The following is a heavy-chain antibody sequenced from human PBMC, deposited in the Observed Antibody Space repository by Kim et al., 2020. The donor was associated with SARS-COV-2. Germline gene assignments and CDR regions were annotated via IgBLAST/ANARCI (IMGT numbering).Heavy chain of an antibody. CDR2: ISSSGSNI. V-gene: IGHV3-48*03. J-gene: IGHJ5*02. CDR3: FLGLTP. CDR1: GFTFSSYD. Sequence: GGSLRLSCTASGFTFSSYDMNWVRQAPGKGLEWVSHISSSGSNIYYADSVKGRFTISRDNAKNSLYLQMNSLRAEDTAVYYCFLGLTPWGQGTLVTVSS. D-gene: IGHD3-16*01.